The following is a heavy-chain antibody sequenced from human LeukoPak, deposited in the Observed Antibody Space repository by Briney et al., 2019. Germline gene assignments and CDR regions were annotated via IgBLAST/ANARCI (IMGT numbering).Heavy chain of an antibody. CDR2: ISYSGYT. J-gene: IGHJ6*03. CDR1: GGSISSYH. Sequence: SETLSLTCSVSGGSISSYHWSWIRQPPGKGLEWIGYISYSGYTNYNPSLQSRVTISLDRSKNQFSVKLTSVTAADTAVYYCARIERDGSGKPPYYYYYMDVWGKGITVTVSS. CDR3: ARIERDGSGKPPYYYYYMDV. D-gene: IGHD3-10*01. V-gene: IGHV4-59*01.